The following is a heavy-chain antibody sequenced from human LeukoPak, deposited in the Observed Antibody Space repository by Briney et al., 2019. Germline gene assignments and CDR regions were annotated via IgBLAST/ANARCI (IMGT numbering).Heavy chain of an antibody. Sequence: PGGSLRLSCAASGFNFIDYSMNWVRQAPGKGLEWISYIGISSGNTKYADSVKGRFTISRDKGRNSLYLQMNSLRVEDTAVYYCARDHRYAFDNWGHGTLVTVSS. D-gene: IGHD5-12*01. CDR1: GFNFIDYS. CDR3: ARDHRYAFDN. V-gene: IGHV3-48*01. CDR2: IGISSGNT. J-gene: IGHJ4*01.